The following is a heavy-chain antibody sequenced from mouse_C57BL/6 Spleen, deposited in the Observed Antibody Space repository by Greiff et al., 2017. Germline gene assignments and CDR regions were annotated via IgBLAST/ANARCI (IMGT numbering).Heavy chain of an antibody. CDR1: GYTFTSYW. V-gene: IGHV1-69*01. J-gene: IGHJ4*01. CDR2: IDPSDSYT. CDR3: ARRISTGYYYAMDY. Sequence: QVQLQQPGAELVMPGASVKLSCKASGYTFTSYWMHWVKQRPGQGLEWIGEIDPSDSYTNYNQKFKGKSTLTVDKSSSTAYMQLSSLTSEDSAVYYCARRISTGYYYAMDYWGQGTSVTVSS.